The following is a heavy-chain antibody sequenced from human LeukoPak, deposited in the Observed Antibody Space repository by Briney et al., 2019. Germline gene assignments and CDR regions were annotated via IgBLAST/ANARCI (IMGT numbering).Heavy chain of an antibody. V-gene: IGHV4-61*02. Sequence: QSSQTLSLTGTVSGGSISSGSYYWSWIRQPAGKGLEWIGRIYTSGSTNYNPSLKSRVTISVDTSKNQFSLKLSSVTAADTAVYYCAREKSGYSGYGFDYWGQGTLVTVSS. D-gene: IGHD5-12*01. CDR2: IYTSGST. CDR1: GGSISSGSYY. J-gene: IGHJ4*02. CDR3: AREKSGYSGYGFDY.